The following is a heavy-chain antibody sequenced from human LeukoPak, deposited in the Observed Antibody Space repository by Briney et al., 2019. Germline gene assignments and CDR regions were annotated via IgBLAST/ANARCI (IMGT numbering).Heavy chain of an antibody. J-gene: IGHJ4*02. CDR1: GFTFSNYG. D-gene: IGHD4-17*01. CDR2: ISYDGTKE. Sequence: GGSLRLSCEASGFTFSNYGMHWVRQAPGKGLEGVAVISYDGTKEYHADSVKGRFTISRDNSKGTLYLQMNSLRDVDTAVYYCAAFDYGDYGRDYWGQGNLVTVSS. V-gene: IGHV3-30*03. CDR3: AAFDYGDYGRDY.